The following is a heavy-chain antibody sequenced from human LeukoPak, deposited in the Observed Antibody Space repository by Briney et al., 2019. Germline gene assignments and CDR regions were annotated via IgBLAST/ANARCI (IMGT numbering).Heavy chain of an antibody. D-gene: IGHD3-10*01. CDR2: INAGNGNT. CDR1: GYTFTIYA. V-gene: IGHV1-3*01. CDR3: ARVLLWFGGFDY. J-gene: IGHJ4*02. Sequence: ASVNVSCKASGYTFTIYAMHWVRQAPGQRLEWMGWINAGNGNTKYSQKFQGRVTITRDTSASTAYMELSSLRSEDTAVYYCARVLLWFGGFDYWGQGTLVTVSS.